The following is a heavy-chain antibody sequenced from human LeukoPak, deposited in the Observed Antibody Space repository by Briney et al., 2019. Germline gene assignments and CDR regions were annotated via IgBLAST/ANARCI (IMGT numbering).Heavy chain of an antibody. V-gene: IGHV1-46*01. D-gene: IGHD2-2*01. J-gene: IGHJ6*02. CDR2: INPSGGST. CDR1: GYTFTGYY. CDR3: ARNWVGYCSSTSCPNYYYYGMDV. Sequence: ASVKVSCKASGYTFTGYYMHWVRQAPGQGLEWMGIINPSGGSTSYAQKFQGRVTMTRDTSTSTVYMELSSLRSEDTAVYYCARNWVGYCSSTSCPNYYYYGMDVWGQGTTVTVSS.